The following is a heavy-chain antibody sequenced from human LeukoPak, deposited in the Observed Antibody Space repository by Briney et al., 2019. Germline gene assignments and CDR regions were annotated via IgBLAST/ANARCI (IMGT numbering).Heavy chain of an antibody. D-gene: IGHD3-10*01. V-gene: IGHV3-21*04. CDR1: GCTFSSYS. CDR2: ISSSSSYI. J-gene: IGHJ3*02. Sequence: GGSLRLSCAASGCTFSSYSMNWVRQAPGKGLEWVSSISSSSSYIYYADSVKGRFTISRDNAKNSLYLQMNSLKTEDTAVYYCARGGRYLPLDIWGQGTMVTVSS. CDR3: ARGGRYLPLDI.